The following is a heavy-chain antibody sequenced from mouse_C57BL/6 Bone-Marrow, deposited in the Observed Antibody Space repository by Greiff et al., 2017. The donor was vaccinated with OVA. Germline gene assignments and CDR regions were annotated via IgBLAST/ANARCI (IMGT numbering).Heavy chain of an antibody. J-gene: IGHJ3*01. V-gene: IGHV1-26*01. CDR2: INPNNGGT. CDR1: GYTFTDYY. D-gene: IGHD2-5*01. Sequence: EVQLQQSGPELVKPGASVKISCKASGYTFTDYYMNWVKQSHGKSLEWIGDINPNNGGTSYNQKFKGKATLTVDKSSSTAYMELRSLTSEDSAVYDCARWSYYSNYVAYWGQGTLVTVSA. CDR3: ARWSYYSNYVAY.